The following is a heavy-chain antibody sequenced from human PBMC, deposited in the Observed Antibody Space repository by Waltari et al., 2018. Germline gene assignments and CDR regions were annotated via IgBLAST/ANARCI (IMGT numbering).Heavy chain of an antibody. J-gene: IGHJ3*02. D-gene: IGHD2-15*01. CDR2: ISPIFGTA. Sequence: QVQLVQSGAEVKKPGASVKVSCKASGYTFTGYYMHWVRQAPGQGLEWMGRISPIFGTANYAQKFQGRVTITADKSTSTAYMELSSLRSEDTAVYYCARDHGYCSGGSCYYAFDIWGQGTMVTVSS. CDR1: GYTFTGYY. CDR3: ARDHGYCSGGSCYYAFDI. V-gene: IGHV1-69*06.